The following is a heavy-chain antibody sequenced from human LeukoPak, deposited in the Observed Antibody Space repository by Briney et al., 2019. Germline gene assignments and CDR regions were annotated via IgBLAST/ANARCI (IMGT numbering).Heavy chain of an antibody. CDR1: GGSFSGYY. V-gene: IGHV4-34*01. Sequence: SATLSLTCAVYGGSFSGYYWSWIRQPPGKGLEWIGEINHSGSTNYNPSLKSRVTISVDTSKNQFSLKLSSVTAAETAVYYCAALTTGYYYGMDVWGQGTTVTVSS. CDR3: AALTTGYYYGMDV. D-gene: IGHD4-17*01. CDR2: INHSGST. J-gene: IGHJ6*02.